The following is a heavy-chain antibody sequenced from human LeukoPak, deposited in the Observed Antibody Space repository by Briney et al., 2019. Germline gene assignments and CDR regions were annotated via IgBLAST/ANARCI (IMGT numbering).Heavy chain of an antibody. D-gene: IGHD1-26*01. Sequence: GGSLRLSCAASGFTFSSYSMNWVRQAPGKGLEWVSSIGSRSSSIYYADSVGGRFTVSRDNAKNSLYLQMNSLRGEDTAVYYCAREWEEAFDYWGQGTPVTVSS. CDR1: GFTFSSYS. CDR3: AREWEEAFDY. J-gene: IGHJ4*02. V-gene: IGHV3-21*01. CDR2: IGSRSSSI.